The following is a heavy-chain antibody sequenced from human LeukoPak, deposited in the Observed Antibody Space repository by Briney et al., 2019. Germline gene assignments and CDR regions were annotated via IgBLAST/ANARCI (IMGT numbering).Heavy chain of an antibody. Sequence: GESLKISCKGSGYSFISCRIVWVRQMPGKGLEWMGIVDPGDSDIRYNPSFQGQVTISADKSLSIAYLQWSSLKASDSAMYYCARPMGRWLEALDLWGQGTLVTVSS. CDR2: VDPGDSDI. D-gene: IGHD5-24*01. J-gene: IGHJ5*02. CDR1: GYSFISCR. CDR3: ARPMGRWLEALDL. V-gene: IGHV5-51*01.